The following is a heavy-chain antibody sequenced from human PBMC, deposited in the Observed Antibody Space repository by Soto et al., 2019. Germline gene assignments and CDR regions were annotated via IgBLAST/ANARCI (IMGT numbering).Heavy chain of an antibody. D-gene: IGHD4-17*01. J-gene: IGHJ4*02. CDR3: AARPDPYGDDYFDY. CDR2: IYYSGST. CDR1: GGSISSSSYY. V-gene: IGHV4-39*01. Sequence: PSETLSLTCTVSGGSISSSSYYWGWIRQPPGKGLEWIGSIYYSGSTYYNPSLKSRVTISVDTSKNQLSLKLSSVTAADTAVYYCAARPDPYGDDYFDYWGQGTLVTVSS.